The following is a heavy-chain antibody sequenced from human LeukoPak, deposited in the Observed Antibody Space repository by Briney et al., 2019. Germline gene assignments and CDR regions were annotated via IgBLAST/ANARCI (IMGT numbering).Heavy chain of an antibody. Sequence: SETLSLTCAVYGGSFSGYYWSWIRQPPGKGLEWIGEINHSGSTNYNPSLKSRVTISVDTSKNQFSPKLSSVTAADTAVYYCARSPYDILTKRYYFDYWGQGTLVTVSS. CDR2: INHSGST. J-gene: IGHJ4*02. CDR3: ARSPYDILTKRYYFDY. D-gene: IGHD3-9*01. CDR1: GGSFSGYY. V-gene: IGHV4-34*01.